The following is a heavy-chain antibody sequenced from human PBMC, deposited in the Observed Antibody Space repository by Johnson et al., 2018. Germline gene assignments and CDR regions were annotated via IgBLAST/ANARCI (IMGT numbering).Heavy chain of an antibody. Sequence: VQLVETGGGVVQPGRSLRLSCAASGFTFSSYGIHWVRQAPAKGLEWVAVISYDGSNKYYADSVKGRFTISRDNSKNTLYLQMNSLRAEDTAVYYCARVGYGDYEGYMDVWGKGTTVTVSS. CDR3: ARVGYGDYEGYMDV. CDR2: ISYDGSNK. V-gene: IGHV3-30*03. J-gene: IGHJ6*03. CDR1: GFTFSSYG. D-gene: IGHD4-17*01.